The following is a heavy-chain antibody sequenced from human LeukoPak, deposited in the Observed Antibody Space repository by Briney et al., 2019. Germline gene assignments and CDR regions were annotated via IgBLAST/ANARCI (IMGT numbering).Heavy chain of an antibody. J-gene: IGHJ4*02. CDR1: GFTFSGSA. D-gene: IGHD5-12*01. CDR2: IRYDGNNK. Sequence: GGSLRLSCAASGFTFSGSAMSWVRQAPGKGLNWVAFIRYDGNNKYYADSVKGRFTISRDNSKNMLYLEMNNLSTEDTAVYYCAKGGGYVGGDDYWGQGTLVTVSS. V-gene: IGHV3-30*02. CDR3: AKGGGYVGGDDY.